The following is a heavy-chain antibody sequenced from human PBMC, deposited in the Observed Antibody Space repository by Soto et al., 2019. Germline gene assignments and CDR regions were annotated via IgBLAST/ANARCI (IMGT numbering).Heavy chain of an antibody. CDR3: ERVKTDSGNYEGGYYMDV. CDR2: IIPIFGIA. CDR1: GDTFSNYT. V-gene: IGHV1-69*02. Sequence: QVQLVQSGAEVKKPGSSVKVSCKASGDTFSNYTISWVRQAPGQGLEWMGRIIPIFGIANYAQEFQGRVTLTADKSTSRDYMELSSLRSEDTDVYYCERVKTDSGNYEGGYYMDVWGKGTTVTASS. D-gene: IGHD3-10*01. J-gene: IGHJ6*03.